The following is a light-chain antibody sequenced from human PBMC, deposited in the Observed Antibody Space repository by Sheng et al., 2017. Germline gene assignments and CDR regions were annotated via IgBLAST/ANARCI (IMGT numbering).Light chain of an antibody. J-gene: IGKJ4*01. V-gene: IGKV1-5*03. CDR3: QQYNSYPLT. CDR2: KAS. CDR1: QNIDTW. Sequence: DIQMTQSPSTLSASVGDRVTITCRASQNIDTWLAWSQQKPGKAPKLLIYKASTLEGGVPSRFSGSGSGTEFTLAISNLQPDDSATYYCQQYNSYPLTFGGGTKVEI.